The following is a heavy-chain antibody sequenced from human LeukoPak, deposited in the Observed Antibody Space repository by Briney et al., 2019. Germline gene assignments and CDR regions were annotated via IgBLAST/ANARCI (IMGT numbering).Heavy chain of an antibody. D-gene: IGHD2-2*02. V-gene: IGHV1-24*01. CDR1: GYTLTELS. J-gene: IGHJ6*02. CDR2: FDPEDGET. CDR3: ATGGYCSSTSCYIDYYYYGMDV. Sequence: ASVTVSCKVSGYTLTELSMHWVRQAPGKGLEWMGGFDPEDGETIYAQKFQGRVTMTEDTSTDTAYMELSSLRSEDTAVYYCATGGYCSSTSCYIDYYYYGMDVWGQGTTVTVSS.